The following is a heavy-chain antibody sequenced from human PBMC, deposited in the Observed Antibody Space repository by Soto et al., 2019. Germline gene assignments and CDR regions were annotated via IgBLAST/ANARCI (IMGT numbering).Heavy chain of an antibody. J-gene: IGHJ6*02. V-gene: IGHV3-74*01. D-gene: IGHD3-3*01. CDR2: INIDGSST. Sequence: GGSLRLSCAASGFTFRSYWMHWGRQAPGKGLVWVSRINIDGSSTSYADSVKGRFTISRDNAKNTLYLQMNSLRAEDTAVYYCARDGGKDYDFWSGPLGDYYYYYGMDVWGQGTTVTVSS. CDR1: GFTFRSYW. CDR3: ARDGGKDYDFWSGPLGDYYYYYGMDV.